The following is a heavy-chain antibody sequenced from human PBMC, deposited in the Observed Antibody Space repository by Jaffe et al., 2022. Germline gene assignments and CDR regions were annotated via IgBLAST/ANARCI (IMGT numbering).Heavy chain of an antibody. Sequence: EVQLVESGGGLVQPGGSLRLSCAASGFTFSSYEMNWVRQAPGKGLEWVSYISSSGSTIYYADSVKGRFTISRDNAKNSLYLQMNSLRAEDTAVYYCATLTTTVSQKPFDYWGQGTLVTVSS. D-gene: IGHD4-17*01. V-gene: IGHV3-48*03. CDR3: ATLTTTVSQKPFDY. J-gene: IGHJ4*02. CDR2: ISSSGSTI. CDR1: GFTFSSYE.